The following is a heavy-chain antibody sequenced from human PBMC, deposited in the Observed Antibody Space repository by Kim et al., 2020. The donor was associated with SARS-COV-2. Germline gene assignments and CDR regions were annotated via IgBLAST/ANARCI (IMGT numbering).Heavy chain of an antibody. D-gene: IGHD2-2*03. V-gene: IGHV1-8*01. J-gene: IGHJ6*02. CDR1: GYTFTSYD. CDR3: ARGAGYCSSTSCYGYYYYGMDV. Sequence: ASVKVSCKASGYTFTSYDINWVRQATGQGLEWMGWMNPNSGNTGYAQKFQGRVTMTRNTSISTAYMELSSLRSEDTAVYYCARGAGYCSSTSCYGYYYYGMDVWGQGTTVTVSS. CDR2: MNPNSGNT.